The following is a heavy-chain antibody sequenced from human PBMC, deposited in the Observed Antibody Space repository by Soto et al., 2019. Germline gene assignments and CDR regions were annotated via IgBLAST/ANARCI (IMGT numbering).Heavy chain of an antibody. D-gene: IGHD3-10*01. CDR3: AKSLRGIIIDFDC. CDR2: ISGSGGST. Sequence: EVQLLESGGGLVQPGGSLRLSCAASGFTFSINAMSWVRQAPGKGLVWVSAISGSGGSTYSVDSVKGRFTISRDNSKNTLYLQMNSLRAEDTAVYYCAKSLRGIIIDFDCWGQGTLVTVSS. V-gene: IGHV3-23*01. CDR1: GFTFSINA. J-gene: IGHJ4*02.